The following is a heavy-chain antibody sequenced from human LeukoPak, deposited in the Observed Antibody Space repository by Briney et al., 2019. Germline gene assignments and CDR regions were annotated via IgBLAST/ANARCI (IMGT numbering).Heavy chain of an antibody. CDR2: ISSSSSYI. V-gene: IGHV3-21*01. CDR3: ARGATVTTNNWFDP. Sequence: GGSLRLSCAASGFTVSSNYMSWVRQAPGKGLEWVSSISSSSSYIYYADSVKGRFTISRDNAKNSLYLQMNSLRAEDTAVYYCARGATVTTNNWFDPWGQGTLVTVSS. CDR1: GFTVSSNY. D-gene: IGHD4-17*01. J-gene: IGHJ5*02.